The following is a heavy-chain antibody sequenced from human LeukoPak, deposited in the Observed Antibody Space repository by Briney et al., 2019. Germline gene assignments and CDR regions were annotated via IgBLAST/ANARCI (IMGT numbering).Heavy chain of an antibody. CDR3: ARGPGIAVAPLQH. J-gene: IGHJ1*01. Sequence: GGSLRLSCEVSGFTLSSYSMSWVRQAPGKGLEWVSSIRSSGRDIFYADSVRGRFTIARDDAKNSLYLQMNGLRAEDTAAYYCARGPGIAVAPLQHWGQGTLVTVSS. V-gene: IGHV3-21*01. D-gene: IGHD6-19*01. CDR1: GFTLSSYS. CDR2: IRSSGRDI.